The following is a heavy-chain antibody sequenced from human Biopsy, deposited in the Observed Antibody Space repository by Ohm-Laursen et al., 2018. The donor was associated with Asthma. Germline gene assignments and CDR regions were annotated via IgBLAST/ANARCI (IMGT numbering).Heavy chain of an antibody. CDR3: ARGWNCGGDCYSLDY. Sequence: TLSLTCGVSGDSIDSGDYSWTWIRQSPGVGLEWIGYIYRNGDMYYNPTLKNRVTISIDRSKNQFSLRLRSVTAADTAVYYCARGWNCGGDCYSLDYWGQGTLVTVSS. CDR1: GDSIDSGDYS. D-gene: IGHD2-21*02. CDR2: IYRNGDM. J-gene: IGHJ4*02. V-gene: IGHV4-30-2*06.